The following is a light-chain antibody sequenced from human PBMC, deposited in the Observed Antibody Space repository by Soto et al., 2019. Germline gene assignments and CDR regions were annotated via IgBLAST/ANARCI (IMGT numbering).Light chain of an antibody. V-gene: IGLV1-40*01. CDR1: GSNIGAGYE. Sequence: QPVLTQPPSVSGAPGQSVTISCIGSGSNIGAGYEVHWYQQLPGVAPKLLIFDTINRPSGVPGRFSGSKSGASASLAITGLLPEDEADFFCQSFDTNLNAVLFGGGTKLTVL. CDR3: QSFDTNLNAVL. J-gene: IGLJ2*01. CDR2: DTI.